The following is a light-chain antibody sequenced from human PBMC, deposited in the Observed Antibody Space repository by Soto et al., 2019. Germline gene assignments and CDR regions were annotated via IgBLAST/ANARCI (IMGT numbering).Light chain of an antibody. CDR3: QQHGQWPIT. Sequence: EIVMTQSPATLSVSPGERATLSCRASQSVNSNYLAWYQQKPGQAPRLLIYGISTRSTDIPDRFIGSGSGTQFTLTIISLQPEDFATKYCQQHGQWPITFGQGTRLE. CDR1: QSVNSN. V-gene: IGKV3D-15*01. CDR2: GIS. J-gene: IGKJ5*01.